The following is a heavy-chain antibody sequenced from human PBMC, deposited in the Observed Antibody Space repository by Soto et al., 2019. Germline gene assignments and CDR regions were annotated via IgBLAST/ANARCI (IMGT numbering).Heavy chain of an antibody. CDR3: ARMVESDSSSYEFDY. J-gene: IGHJ4*02. Sequence: SKTLSLTCAVSGYSISSSNWWGWIRQPPGKGLEWIGYIYYSGSTYYNPSLKSRVTMSVDTSKNQFSLKLSAVTAVDTAVYYCARMVESDSSSYEFDYWGQGTLVTVSS. D-gene: IGHD6-6*01. V-gene: IGHV4-28*01. CDR2: IYYSGST. CDR1: GYSISSSNW.